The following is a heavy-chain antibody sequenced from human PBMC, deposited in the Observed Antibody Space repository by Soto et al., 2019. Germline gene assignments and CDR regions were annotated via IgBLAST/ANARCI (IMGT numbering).Heavy chain of an antibody. CDR3: ATQNPSYSSGWVPYYFDY. D-gene: IGHD6-19*01. J-gene: IGHJ4*02. CDR2: IYPGDSDT. Sequence: GESLKISCKGSGYSFTSYWIGWVRQMPGKGLEWMGIIYPGDSDTRYSPSFQGQVTISADKSISTAYLQWSSLKASDTAMYYCATQNPSYSSGWVPYYFDYWGQGTLVTVSS. CDR1: GYSFTSYW. V-gene: IGHV5-51*01.